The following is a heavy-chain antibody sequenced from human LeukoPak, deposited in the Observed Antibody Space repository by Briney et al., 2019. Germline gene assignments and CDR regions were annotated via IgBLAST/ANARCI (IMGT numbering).Heavy chain of an antibody. CDR1: GFTFSRYW. Sequence: GGSLRPSCAASGFTFSRYWMSWVRQAPGKGLEWVANIKQDGSEKYYVDSLKGRFTISRDNAKSSLYLQMNSLRAEDTAVYYCVRDFGAASWYFDYWGQGTLVTVSS. CDR3: VRDFGAASWYFDY. J-gene: IGHJ4*02. V-gene: IGHV3-7*01. CDR2: IKQDGSEK. D-gene: IGHD3-3*01.